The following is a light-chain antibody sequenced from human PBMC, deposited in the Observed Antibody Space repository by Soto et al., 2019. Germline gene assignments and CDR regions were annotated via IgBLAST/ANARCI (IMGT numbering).Light chain of an antibody. V-gene: IGKV1-33*01. CDR2: DAS. CDR3: QQYEDLPFT. CDR1: QDINYY. Sequence: DIQLTQSPSSLSASVGDRVTITCRVSQDINYYLNWYQQKPGRVPKLLIYDASNLETGVPSRFSRSGSDTDFTFTISNLQYEDIATYYCQQYEDLPFTFGPGTKVD. J-gene: IGKJ3*01.